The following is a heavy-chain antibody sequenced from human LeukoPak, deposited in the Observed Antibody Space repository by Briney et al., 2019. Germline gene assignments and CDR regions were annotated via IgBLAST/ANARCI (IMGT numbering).Heavy chain of an antibody. CDR2: IDYSGTS. CDR3: ARSDSSSSNGWSYYYYGMDV. D-gene: IGHD6-13*01. Sequence: PSETLSLTCTVSGGSISNSNYYWGWIRQAPGKGLEWIGTIDYSGTSHYNPSLKSRVTMSVDTSKNQVSLKLSSVTAADTAVYYCARSDSSSSNGWSYYYYGMDVWGQGTTVTVSS. CDR1: GGSISNSNYY. J-gene: IGHJ6*02. V-gene: IGHV4-39*07.